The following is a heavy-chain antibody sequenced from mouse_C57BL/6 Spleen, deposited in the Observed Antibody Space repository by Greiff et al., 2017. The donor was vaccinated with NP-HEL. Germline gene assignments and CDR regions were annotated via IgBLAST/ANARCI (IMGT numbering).Heavy chain of an antibody. J-gene: IGHJ1*03. CDR3: ARRTPVVATDWYFDV. Sequence: QVQLQQSGAELARPGASVKLSCKASGYTFTSYCISWVKQSTGQGLEWIGEIYPRSGNTYYNEKFKGKATLTADKSSSTSYMELRRLTSEDSAVYFCARRTPVVATDWYFDVGGTGTTVTVSS. CDR1: GYTFTSYC. D-gene: IGHD1-1*01. CDR2: IYPRSGNT. V-gene: IGHV1-81*01.